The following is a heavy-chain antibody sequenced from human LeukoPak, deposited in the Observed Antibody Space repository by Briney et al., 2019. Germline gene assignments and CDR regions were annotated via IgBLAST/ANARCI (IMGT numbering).Heavy chain of an antibody. V-gene: IGHV3-7*03. CDR1: GCTFSSYW. J-gene: IGHJ4*02. CDR2: IKQDGSEK. Sequence: GGSLRLSCAASGCTFSSYWMSWVRQAPGKGLEWVANIKQDGSEKYYVDSVKGRFTISRDNAKNSLYLQMNSLRAEDTAVYYCARGRQWLVYYFDYWGQGTLVTVSS. CDR3: ARGRQWLVYYFDY. D-gene: IGHD6-19*01.